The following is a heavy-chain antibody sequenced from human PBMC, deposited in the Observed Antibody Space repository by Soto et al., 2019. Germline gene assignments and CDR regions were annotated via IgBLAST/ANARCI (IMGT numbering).Heavy chain of an antibody. CDR3: ARDARKKYVVVAATPPMDV. Sequence: GGSLRLACAASGFTFSSYAMHWVRQAPGKWLEWVAVISYDGSNKYYADSVKGRFTISRDNSKKTLYLQMNSMRAEDTAVYYYARDARKKYVVVAATPPMDVWGQGTTVTVSS. J-gene: IGHJ6*02. V-gene: IGHV3-30-3*01. D-gene: IGHD2-15*01. CDR2: ISYDGSNK. CDR1: GFTFSSYA.